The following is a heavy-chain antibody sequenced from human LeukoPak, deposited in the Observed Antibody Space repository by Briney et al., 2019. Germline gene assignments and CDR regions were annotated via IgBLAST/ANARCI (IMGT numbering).Heavy chain of an antibody. CDR2: INHSGST. CDR3: ARGLGYSSSWRTDY. Sequence: SETLSLTCAVYGGSFSGYYWSWIRQPPGKGLEWIGEINHSGSTNYSPSLKSRVTISVDTSKNQSSLKLSSVTAADTAVYYCARGLGYSSSWRTDYWGQGTLVTVSS. D-gene: IGHD6-13*01. V-gene: IGHV4-34*01. J-gene: IGHJ4*02. CDR1: GGSFSGYY.